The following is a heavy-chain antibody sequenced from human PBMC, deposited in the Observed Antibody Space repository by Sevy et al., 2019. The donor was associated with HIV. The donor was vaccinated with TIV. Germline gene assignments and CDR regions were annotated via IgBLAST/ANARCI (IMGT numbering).Heavy chain of an antibody. J-gene: IGHJ4*02. D-gene: IGHD3-16*01. CDR2: ISYDGRNNK. CDR1: AFTFSDYR. V-gene: IGHV3-30*04. CDR3: ARDRGEILSSAFDY. Sequence: GGSLRFSCAASAFTFSDYRMHWVRQAPGKGLEWVAIISYDGRNNKYNGDSVKGRFTITRDNSKNTVYLQMNTLRAEDTAIYYCARDRGEILSSAFDYWGQGTLVTVSS.